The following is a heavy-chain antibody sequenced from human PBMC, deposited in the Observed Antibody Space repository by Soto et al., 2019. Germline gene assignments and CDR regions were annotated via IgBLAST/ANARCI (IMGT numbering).Heavy chain of an antibody. CDR3: TSDSVLWSIDY. CDR1: GYTFTSYG. J-gene: IGHJ4*02. V-gene: IGHV1-18*04. CDR2: ISAHNGNT. Sequence: ASVKVSWKASGYTFTSYGISWVRQAPGQGLEWMGWISAHNGNTNYAQNLQGRVTMTTDTSTSTAYMELRSLRSDDTAVYYCTSDSVLWSIDYRGQRTLDTGSS. D-gene: IGHD5-18*01.